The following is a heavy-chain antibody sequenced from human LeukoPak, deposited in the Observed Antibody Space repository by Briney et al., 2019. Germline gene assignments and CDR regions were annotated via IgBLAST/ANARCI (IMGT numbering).Heavy chain of an antibody. Sequence: PGGSLRLSCAASGFTFSDHYMDWVRQAPGKGLEWVGRSRNKVNSYTTKYAASVKGRFTISRDDSKTSLYLQMNSLKTEDTAVYYCGRVKTGRGVNDGMDVWGQGTTVTVSS. CDR2: SRNKVNSYTT. V-gene: IGHV3-72*01. D-gene: IGHD3-10*01. CDR1: GFTFSDHY. CDR3: GRVKTGRGVNDGMDV. J-gene: IGHJ6*02.